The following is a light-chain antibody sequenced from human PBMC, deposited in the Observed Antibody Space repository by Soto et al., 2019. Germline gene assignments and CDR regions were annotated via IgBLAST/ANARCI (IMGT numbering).Light chain of an antibody. Sequence: EIVLTQSPGTLSLSPGERASLSCRASQSVSSEKLAWYQQKPGQAPRLLIYGASSRATGIPDRFSGSGSGTDFTLTISRLEPEDFAVYYCQQYGSSPLTFGGGTKVDNK. CDR2: GAS. J-gene: IGKJ4*01. CDR3: QQYGSSPLT. CDR1: QSVSSEK. V-gene: IGKV3-20*01.